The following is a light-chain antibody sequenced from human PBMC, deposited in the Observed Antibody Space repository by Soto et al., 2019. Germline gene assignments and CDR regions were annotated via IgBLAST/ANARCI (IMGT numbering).Light chain of an antibody. Sequence: QSVLTQPPSASGTPGQRVNISCSGSSSSIGRNSVNWFQRLPGTAPKLLIHSSDQRPSGVPDRFAGSKSGTSASLAISGLQSEDEADYYCAAWDDSLNAVLFGGGTKLTVL. J-gene: IGLJ2*01. CDR1: SSSIGRNS. CDR3: AAWDDSLNAVL. CDR2: SSD. V-gene: IGLV1-44*01.